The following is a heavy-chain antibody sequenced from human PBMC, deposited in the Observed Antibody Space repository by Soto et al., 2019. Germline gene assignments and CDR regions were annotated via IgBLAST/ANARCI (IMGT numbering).Heavy chain of an antibody. D-gene: IGHD3-10*01. CDR2: ISAYNGKT. CDR3: ARVPIGVTMIRGAPDY. V-gene: IGHV1-18*04. Sequence: QVQLVQSGAEVKKPGASVKVSCKASGYTFTSYGISWVRQAPGQGLEWMGWISAYNGKTNYAQKLQGIVTMTTDTSTSTAYMELRSLRSDDTAMYYCARVPIGVTMIRGAPDYWGQGALVTVSS. J-gene: IGHJ4*02. CDR1: GYTFTSYG.